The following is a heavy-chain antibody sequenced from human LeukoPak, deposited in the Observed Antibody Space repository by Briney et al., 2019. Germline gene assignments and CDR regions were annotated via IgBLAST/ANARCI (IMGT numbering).Heavy chain of an antibody. J-gene: IGHJ4*02. Sequence: ASVKVSCKASGGTFSSYAISWVRQAPGQGLEWMGRIIPILGIANYAQKFQGRVTITADKSTSTAYMELSSLRAEDTAVYYCAERWIQLCFDYWGQGTLVTVSS. CDR1: GGTFSSYA. CDR3: AERWIQLCFDY. D-gene: IGHD5-18*01. CDR2: IIPILGIA. V-gene: IGHV1-69*04.